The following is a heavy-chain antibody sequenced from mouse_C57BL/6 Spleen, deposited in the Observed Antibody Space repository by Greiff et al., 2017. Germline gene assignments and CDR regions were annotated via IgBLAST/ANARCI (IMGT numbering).Heavy chain of an antibody. CDR3: APIYYGYVDY. CDR2: IDPSDSYT. J-gene: IGHJ2*01. Sequence: VQLQQPGAELVRPGTSVKLSCKASGYTFTSYWMHWVKQRPGQGLEWIGVIDPSDSYTNYNQKFKGKATLTVDTSSSTAYMQLSSLTSEDSAVYYCAPIYYGYVDYWGQGTTLTVSS. CDR1: GYTFTSYW. V-gene: IGHV1-59*01. D-gene: IGHD2-1*01.